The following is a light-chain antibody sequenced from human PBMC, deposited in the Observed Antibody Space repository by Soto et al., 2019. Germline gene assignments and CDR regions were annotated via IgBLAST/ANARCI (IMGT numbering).Light chain of an antibody. Sequence: DIQMTQSPSTLSASVGDRVTITCRASQNINNWFAWYQQKAGKAPKLLIYDGSSLESGVPSRFSGSGSGTEFTLNISSLQPDDFATYYCHQYNSYFQTFGQGTKVDI. CDR3: HQYNSYFQT. V-gene: IGKV1-5*01. CDR2: DGS. J-gene: IGKJ1*01. CDR1: QNINNW.